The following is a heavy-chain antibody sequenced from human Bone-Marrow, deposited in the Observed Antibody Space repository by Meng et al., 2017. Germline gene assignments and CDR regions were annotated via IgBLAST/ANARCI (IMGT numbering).Heavy chain of an antibody. CDR2: VHYSGST. D-gene: IGHD5-18*01. V-gene: IGHV4-39*07. J-gene: IGHJ6*02. CDR1: GGSIISSTYY. Sequence: SETLSLTCTVSGGSIISSTYYWGWIRQPPGKGLEWIGSVHYSGSTDYNPSLQSRVTISVDTSKNQFSLKLSSVTAADTAVYYCARGGNGYSYGTYYYYGMDVWGQGTTVTVSS. CDR3: ARGGNGYSYGTYYYYGMDV.